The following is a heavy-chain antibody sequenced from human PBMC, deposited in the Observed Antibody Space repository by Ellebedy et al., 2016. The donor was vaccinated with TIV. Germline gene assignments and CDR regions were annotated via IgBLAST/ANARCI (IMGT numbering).Heavy chain of an antibody. Sequence: GGSLRLSXAASGFTFDDYAMHWVRQAPGKGLAWVSGISWRGHYIGYADSVRGRFTISRDNAKSSLYLQMNSLRIEDTAVYYCTKDLLRGIWGGSGRDYWGQGTLVTVSS. V-gene: IGHV3-9*01. D-gene: IGHD7-27*01. CDR3: TKDLLRGIWGGSGRDY. CDR2: ISWRGHYI. J-gene: IGHJ4*02. CDR1: GFTFDDYA.